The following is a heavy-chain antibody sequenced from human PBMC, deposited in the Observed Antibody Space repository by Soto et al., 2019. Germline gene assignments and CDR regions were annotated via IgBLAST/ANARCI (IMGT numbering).Heavy chain of an antibody. CDR1: GFTFSSYG. J-gene: IGHJ6*01. CDR2: ISYDGSNK. CDR3: AKDGPTIFGANLTSYSMQV. Sequence: PVGSLRLSCAASGFTFSSYGMHWVRHSPGKWLEWVALISYDGSNKYYADSVKGRFTISRDNSKNTLYLQMNSLRAEDTAVHYCAKDGPTIFGANLTSYSMQVWGQGTTVNLS. V-gene: IGHV3-30*18. D-gene: IGHD3-3*01.